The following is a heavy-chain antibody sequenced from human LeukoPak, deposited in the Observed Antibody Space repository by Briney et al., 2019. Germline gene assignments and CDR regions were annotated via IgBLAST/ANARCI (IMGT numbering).Heavy chain of an antibody. D-gene: IGHD3-16*01. CDR3: AKDQGLDGGTFDY. V-gene: IGHV3-23*01. CDR1: GFTFSSYA. J-gene: IGHJ4*02. CDR2: ISGSGGST. Sequence: PGGSLRLSCAASGFTFSSYAMSWVRQAPGKGLEWVSAISGSGGSTYHADSVKGRFTISRDNSKNTLYLQMNSLRAEDTAVYYCAKDQGLDGGTFDYWGQGTLVTVSS.